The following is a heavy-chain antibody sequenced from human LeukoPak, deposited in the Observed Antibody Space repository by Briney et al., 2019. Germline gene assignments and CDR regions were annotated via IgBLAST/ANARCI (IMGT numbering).Heavy chain of an antibody. CDR1: GVSIISSNYY. V-gene: IGHV4-39*01. J-gene: IGHJ4*02. CDR3: ARRLGSSADGILKYYFDY. D-gene: IGHD6-13*01. CDR2: VFYTGTT. Sequence: SETLPLTCTVSGVSIISSNYYWGWFRQPPGKGLEWIASVFYTGTTRHNPSLKSRVTISVDTSKNEFSLNLSSVTDEDTAMYYCARRLGSSADGILKYYFDYWGQGTLVTVSS.